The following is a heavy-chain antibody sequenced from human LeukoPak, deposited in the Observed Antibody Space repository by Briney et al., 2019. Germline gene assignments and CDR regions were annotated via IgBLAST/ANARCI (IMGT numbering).Heavy chain of an antibody. CDR3: ARPHFYFGSGSYYYVDY. V-gene: IGHV4-39*01. CDR2: VFYTGTT. J-gene: IGHJ4*02. D-gene: IGHD3-10*01. Sequence: SETLSLTCTVSGGSIRSNSYYWGWIRQPPGKGLEWIGNVFYTGTTSCNPSLKSRVTMSVDTSKNQFSLNLSSVTAADTAVYYCARPHFYFGSGSYYYVDYWGQGTLVTVSS. CDR1: GGSIRSNSYY.